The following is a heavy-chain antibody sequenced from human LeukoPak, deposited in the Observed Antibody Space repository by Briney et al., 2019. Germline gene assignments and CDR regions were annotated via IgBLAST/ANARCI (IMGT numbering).Heavy chain of an antibody. CDR1: GFTFDDYA. V-gene: IGHV3-9*03. D-gene: IGHD6-6*01. CDR3: AKSRDYSSSSHLDY. J-gene: IGHJ4*02. Sequence: GGSLRLSCAASGFTFDDYAMHWVRQAPGKGLEWVSGISWNSGSIGYADSVKGRFTISRDNAKNSLYLQMNSLRAEDMALYYCAKSRDYSSSSHLDYWGQGTLVTVSS. CDR2: ISWNSGSI.